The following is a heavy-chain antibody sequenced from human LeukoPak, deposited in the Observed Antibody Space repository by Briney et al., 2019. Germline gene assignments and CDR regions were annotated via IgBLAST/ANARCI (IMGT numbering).Heavy chain of an antibody. J-gene: IGHJ4*02. CDR3: ARHFRPAASQRAFYY. D-gene: IGHD6-6*01. CDR2: IYSSGST. V-gene: IGHV4-4*09. CDR1: GGFISRYY. Sequence: SETLSLTCTVAGGFISRYYGSWIRHPPGEVLGWIGYIYSSGSTVYNPSLNRRLSISVDTSKNQFSLKLSSVTAADTAVYYCARHFRPAASQRAFYYWGQGTLVTVSS.